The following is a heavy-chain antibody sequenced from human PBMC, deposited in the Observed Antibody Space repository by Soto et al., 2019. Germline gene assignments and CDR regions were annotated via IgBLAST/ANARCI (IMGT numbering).Heavy chain of an antibody. J-gene: IGHJ4*02. CDR3: AKEMGLSGYDGKDYFDY. Sequence: GGSLRLSCAASGFTFSSYAMSWVRQAPGKGLEWVSAISGSGGSTYYADSVKGRFTISRDNSKNTLYLRMNSLRAEDTAVYYCAKEMGLSGYDGKDYFDYWGQGILVTVYS. CDR2: ISGSGGST. D-gene: IGHD5-12*01. CDR1: GFTFSSYA. V-gene: IGHV3-23*01.